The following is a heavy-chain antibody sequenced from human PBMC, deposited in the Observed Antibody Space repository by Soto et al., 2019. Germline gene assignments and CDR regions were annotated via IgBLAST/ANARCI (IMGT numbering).Heavy chain of an antibody. V-gene: IGHV3-30*18. CDR3: AKNHDSRTNYFDY. CDR1: GFTFSSYG. D-gene: IGHD3-22*01. CDR2: ISYDGSNK. J-gene: IGHJ4*02. Sequence: PGESLKISCAASGFTFSSYGMHWVRQAPGKGLEWVAVISYDGSNKYYADSVKGRFTISRDNSKNTLYLQMNSLRAEDTAVYYCAKNHDSRTNYFDYWGQGTLVTVSS.